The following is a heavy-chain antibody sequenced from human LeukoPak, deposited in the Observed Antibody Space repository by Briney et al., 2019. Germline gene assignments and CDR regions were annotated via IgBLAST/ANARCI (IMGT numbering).Heavy chain of an antibody. J-gene: IGHJ2*01. CDR3: AKDRGGNSAGSYWYFDL. Sequence: GGSLSLPCAASGYTLSLYDMRWVRQAPGKGLEWVSAISGSCGSTYYADSVKSRFTISSDNSKNTLYLQMNSLRAEDTAVYYCAKDRGGNSAGSYWYFDLWGRGTLDTVSS. D-gene: IGHD4-23*01. CDR2: ISGSCGST. CDR1: GYTLSLYD. V-gene: IGHV3-23*01.